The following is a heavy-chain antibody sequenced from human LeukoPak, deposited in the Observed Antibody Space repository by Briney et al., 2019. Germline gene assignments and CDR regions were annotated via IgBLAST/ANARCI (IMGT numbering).Heavy chain of an antibody. J-gene: IGHJ4*02. D-gene: IGHD2-2*01. CDR2: IHNSGST. CDR1: GVSLSSYY. CDR3: ASDCSSSRCYDY. V-gene: IGHV4-4*07. Sequence: SETLSLTCTVSGVSLSSYYWSWIRQPAGKGLERIGRIHNSGSTNYNPSLTSRVTMSLDTSNNQFSLNLTSVTAADTAIYYCASDCSSSRCYDYWGQGILVTVSS.